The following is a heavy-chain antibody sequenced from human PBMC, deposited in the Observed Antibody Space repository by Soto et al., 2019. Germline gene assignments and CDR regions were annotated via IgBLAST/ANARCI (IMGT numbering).Heavy chain of an antibody. Sequence: LSLTFTVSGGSISSSSYYWGWIRQPPGKGLEWIGSIYYSGSTYYNPSLKSRVTISVDTSKNQFSLKLSSVTAADTAVYYCAKSPVDRAMAVWCQGTLVSVS. CDR1: GGSISSSSYY. D-gene: IGHD5-18*01. CDR3: AKSPVDRAMAV. CDR2: IYYSGST. V-gene: IGHV4-39*01. J-gene: IGHJ4*02.